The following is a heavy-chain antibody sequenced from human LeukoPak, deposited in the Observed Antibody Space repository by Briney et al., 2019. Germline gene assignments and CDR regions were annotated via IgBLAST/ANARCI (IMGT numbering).Heavy chain of an antibody. CDR2: ISAYNGNT. D-gene: IGHD3-22*01. J-gene: IGHJ4*02. CDR1: GYTFTSYG. V-gene: IGHV1-18*01. CDR3: ARTPPGYDSSGPQGY. Sequence: GASVKVSCKASGYTFTSYGISWVRQAPGQGLEWMGWISAYNGNTNYAQKLQGRVTMTTDTSTSTAYMELRSLRSDDTAVYYCARTPPGYDSSGPQGYWGQGTLVTVSS.